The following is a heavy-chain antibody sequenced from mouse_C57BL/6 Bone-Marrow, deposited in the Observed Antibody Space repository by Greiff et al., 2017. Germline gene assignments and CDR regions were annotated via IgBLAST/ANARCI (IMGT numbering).Heavy chain of an antibody. CDR3: ARCTSTTVVEGGFAY. D-gene: IGHD1-1*01. J-gene: IGHJ3*01. Sequence: VQLQQSGPELVKPGASVKISCKASGYSFTDYNMNWVKQSNGKSLEWIGVINPNYGSTSYNQKFKGKATLTVDKSSSTAYMQLNSLTSEDSAVYYCARCTSTTVVEGGFAYWGQGTLVTVSA. CDR2: INPNYGST. V-gene: IGHV1-39*01. CDR1: GYSFTDYN.